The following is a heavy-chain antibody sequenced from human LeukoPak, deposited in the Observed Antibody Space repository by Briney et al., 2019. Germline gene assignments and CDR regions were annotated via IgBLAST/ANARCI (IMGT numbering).Heavy chain of an antibody. CDR1: GFTFSSYA. V-gene: IGHV3-23*01. Sequence: GGSLRLSCAASGFTFSSYAMNWVRQAPGKGLEWVSGITGGGGSTYYADSVKGRFTISRDTSKNALYLQMVSLRAEDTAVYYCAKVLVAATPGGYFDYWGQGTLVTVSS. CDR3: AKVLVAATPGGYFDY. J-gene: IGHJ4*02. CDR2: ITGGGGST. D-gene: IGHD1-26*01.